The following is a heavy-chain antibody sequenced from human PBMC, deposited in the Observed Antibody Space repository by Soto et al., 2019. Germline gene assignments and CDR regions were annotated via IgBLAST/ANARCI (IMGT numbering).Heavy chain of an antibody. CDR1: GFSVRSSGVA. J-gene: IGHJ4*02. V-gene: IGHV2-5*02. CDR3: AHGGISINHGYEF. CDR2: IYWDDDK. Sequence: QITLKESGPTLVKPTQTLTLTCTCSGFSVRSSGVAVGWIRQPPGKALEWLALIYWDDDKRYSPSLKSRLTITRGTSKNQVVLTMTNMDPVDTGTYYGAHGGISINHGYEFWGQGTLVTVPS. D-gene: IGHD2-2*03.